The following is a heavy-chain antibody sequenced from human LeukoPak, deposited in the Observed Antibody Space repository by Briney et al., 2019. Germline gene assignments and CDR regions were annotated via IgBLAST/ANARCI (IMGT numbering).Heavy chain of an antibody. CDR2: INQDGSEK. D-gene: IGHD1-26*01. V-gene: IGHV3-7*01. J-gene: IGHJ4*02. Sequence: PGGSLSLSCAASGFTFRDYWMTWVRQAPGKGLEWVASINQDGSEKYSVDSVKGRFTISRDNAERSVYLQMSRLRGEDTGVYYCARDVGGSLDYWPQGPRDSVS. CDR1: GFTFRDYW. CDR3: ARDVGGSLDY.